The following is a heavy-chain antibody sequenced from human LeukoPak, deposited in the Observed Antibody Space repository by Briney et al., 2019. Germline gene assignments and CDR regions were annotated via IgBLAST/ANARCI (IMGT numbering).Heavy chain of an antibody. CDR3: ARGRHGGYEIDS. D-gene: IGHD5-12*01. J-gene: IGHJ4*02. CDR2: INSDGSST. Sequence: PGGSLRLSCAASGFTFSSYSMNWVRQAPGKGLVWVSRINSDGSSTTYADSVKGRFTISRDNAQNTLYLQMNSLRAEDTAVYYCARGRHGGYEIDSWGQGTLVTVSS. CDR1: GFTFSSYS. V-gene: IGHV3-74*01.